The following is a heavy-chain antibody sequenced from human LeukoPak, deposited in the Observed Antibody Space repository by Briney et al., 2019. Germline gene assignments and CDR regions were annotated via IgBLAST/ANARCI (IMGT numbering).Heavy chain of an antibody. J-gene: IGHJ4*02. D-gene: IGHD5-18*01. Sequence: SETLSLTCTVSGGSINNYYWNWIRQPPGKGLEWIGYIYYTGNTNYNPSLKSRVTISVDTSKNQCSLRLSSVTAADTAVYYCATHTAMVTKFDYWGQGTLVTVSS. CDR3: ATHTAMVTKFDY. CDR1: GGSINNYY. CDR2: IYYTGNT. V-gene: IGHV4-59*12.